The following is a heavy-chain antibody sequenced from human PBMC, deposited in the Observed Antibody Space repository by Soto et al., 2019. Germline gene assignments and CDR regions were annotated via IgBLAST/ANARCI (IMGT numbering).Heavy chain of an antibody. J-gene: IGHJ4*02. Sequence: LETLSLTCAVSGYSISSGCFWGWIRQPPGKGLEWIANMYHDGNTHYNPSLKSRVTMSVDTSKNQFSLKLNSVTAADTAVYYCARESYSGYHRYDYWGQGILVTVSS. D-gene: IGHD5-12*01. CDR3: ARESYSGYHRYDY. V-gene: IGHV4-38-2*02. CDR2: MYHDGNT. CDR1: GYSISSGCF.